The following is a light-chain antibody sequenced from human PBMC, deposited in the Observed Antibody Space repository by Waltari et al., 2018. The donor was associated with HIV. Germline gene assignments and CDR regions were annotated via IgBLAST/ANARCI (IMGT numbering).Light chain of an antibody. V-gene: IGLV1-51*02. CDR3: GTWDSSLSAVV. J-gene: IGLJ2*01. CDR2: EYN. CDR1: SSDLGNNY. Sequence: QPVLTQPLSVSAAPGQKVTISCSGRSSDLGNNYLSWYQQLPGTAHKLLIFEYNKRPSGIPDRFSGSKSGTSVILGITGLQTGDEADYYCGTWDSSLSAVVFGGGTKLTVL.